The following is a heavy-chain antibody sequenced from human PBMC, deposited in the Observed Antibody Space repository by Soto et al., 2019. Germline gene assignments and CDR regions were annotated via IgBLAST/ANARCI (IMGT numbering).Heavy chain of an antibody. CDR3: ARDQGLPGTVTFGFDY. V-gene: IGHV1-18*01. CDR1: GYTFTSYG. J-gene: IGHJ4*02. Sequence: ASVKVSCKASGYTFTSYGISWVRQAPGQGLEWMGWISAYNGNTNYAPKLQDRVTMTTDTSTSTAYMELRSLRSDDTAVYYCARDQGLPGTVTFGFDYWGQGTLVTVSS. D-gene: IGHD4-4*01. CDR2: ISAYNGNT.